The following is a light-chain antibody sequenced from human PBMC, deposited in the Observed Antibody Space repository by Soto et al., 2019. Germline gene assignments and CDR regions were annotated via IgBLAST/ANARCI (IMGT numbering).Light chain of an antibody. J-gene: IGKJ1*01. CDR3: QQYSKWPPWT. CDR2: RAS. Sequence: EIVMTQSPATLSGSPGETVTLSCRASQSLSGNLAWYQQKPGQAPRLLIFRASTRATGVPARFSGRGSGTELTLTISGLQSEDFAVYYCQQYSKWPPWTFGPGTNVDIK. CDR1: QSLSGN. V-gene: IGKV3-15*01.